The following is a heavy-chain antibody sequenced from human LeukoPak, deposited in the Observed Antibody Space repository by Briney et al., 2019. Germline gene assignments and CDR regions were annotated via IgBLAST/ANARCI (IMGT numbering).Heavy chain of an antibody. D-gene: IGHD2-2*01. J-gene: IGHJ6*02. Sequence: GGSLRLSCAASGFTFSNYIMSWVRLAPGEGLEWVSSVSGDGRSTYYTQSVEGRFTVSRDNSKNTLYLQLNSLRAEDTALYYCAKDSVVVPAAPYGMDVWGQGTTVTVSS. CDR3: AKDSVVVPAAPYGMDV. V-gene: IGHV3-23*01. CDR2: VSGDGRST. CDR1: GFTFSNYI.